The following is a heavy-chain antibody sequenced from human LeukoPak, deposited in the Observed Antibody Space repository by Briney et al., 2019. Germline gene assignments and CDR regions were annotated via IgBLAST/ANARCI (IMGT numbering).Heavy chain of an antibody. CDR1: GYTFTSYG. CDR3: ARDLVHHRLLATNYNWFDP. V-gene: IGHV1-18*01. CDR2: INTYNGNT. J-gene: IGHJ5*02. D-gene: IGHD2-8*01. Sequence: GASVKVSCKASGYTFTSYGISWVRQAPGQGLEWMGWINTYNGNTKYAQKVQGRVTMTTDTSTSTAYMEVRSLRSDDTALYYCARDLVHHRLLATNYNWFDPWGQGTLVTVSS.